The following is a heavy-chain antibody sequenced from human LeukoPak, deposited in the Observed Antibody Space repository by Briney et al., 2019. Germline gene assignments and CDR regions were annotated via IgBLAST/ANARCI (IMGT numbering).Heavy chain of an antibody. V-gene: IGHV4-34*01. CDR1: GGSFSGYY. CDR3: ARGFKGRTSSGWGPKHNCFNP. D-gene: IGHD6-19*01. CDR2: INHSGST. Sequence: PSETLSLTCAVYGGSFSGYYWSWIRQPPGKGLEWIGEINHSGSTNYNPSLKSRVTISVDTSKNQFSLKLSSVTAADTAVYYCARGFKGRTSSGWGPKHNCFNPWGQGTLVTVSS. J-gene: IGHJ5*02.